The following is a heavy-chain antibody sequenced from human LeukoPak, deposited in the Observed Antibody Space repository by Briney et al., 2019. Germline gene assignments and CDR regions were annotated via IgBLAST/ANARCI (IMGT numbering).Heavy chain of an antibody. D-gene: IGHD5-18*01. Sequence: GGSLRLSCAASGFTFSNAWMSWVRQAPGKGLEWVGRIKSKTDGGTTDYAAPVKGRFTISRDDSKNTLYLQMNSLKTEDTAVYYCTTDGSGYSYGYVGYWGQGTLVTVSS. J-gene: IGHJ4*02. CDR3: TTDGSGYSYGYVGY. V-gene: IGHV3-15*01. CDR2: IKSKTDGGTT. CDR1: GFTFSNAW.